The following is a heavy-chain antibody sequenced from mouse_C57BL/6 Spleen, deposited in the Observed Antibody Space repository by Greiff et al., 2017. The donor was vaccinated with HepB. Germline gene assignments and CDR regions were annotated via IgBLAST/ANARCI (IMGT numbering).Heavy chain of an antibody. CDR2: ILPGSGST. V-gene: IGHV1-9*01. J-gene: IGHJ3*01. CDR3: ARQDYYGSSYGAWFAY. D-gene: IGHD1-1*01. CDR1: GYTFTGYW. Sequence: QVQLKQSGAELMKPGASVKLSCKATGYTFTGYWIEWVKQRPGHGLEWIGEILPGSGSTNYNEKFKGKATFTADTSSNTAYMQLSSLTTEDSAIYYCARQDYYGSSYGAWFAYWGQGTLVTVSA.